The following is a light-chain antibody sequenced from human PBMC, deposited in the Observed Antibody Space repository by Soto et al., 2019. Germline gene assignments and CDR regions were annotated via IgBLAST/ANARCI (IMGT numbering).Light chain of an antibody. CDR3: QQYNNWPRT. CDR2: DAS. J-gene: IGKJ1*01. CDR1: QSVNSW. Sequence: DIQMTQSPSTLSAFVGDRVTITCRASQSVNSWLAWYQQRPGKAPKLLIYDASTLEPGVPSRFSGSGSGTEFTLTISSLQSEDFGVYYCQQYNNWPRTFGQGTMVDIK. V-gene: IGKV1-5*01.